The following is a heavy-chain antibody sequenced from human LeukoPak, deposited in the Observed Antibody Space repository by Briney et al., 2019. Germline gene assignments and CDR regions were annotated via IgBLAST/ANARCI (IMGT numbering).Heavy chain of an antibody. V-gene: IGHV3-7*01. Sequence: GGSLRLSCAASGSTFSSYWMSWVRQAPGKGLEWVANIKQDGSEKYYVDSVKGRFTISRDNAKNSLYLQMNSLRAEDTAVYYCARELAVAGTVYYYYYGMDVWGQGTTVTVSS. CDR3: ARELAVAGTVYYYYYGMDV. D-gene: IGHD6-19*01. J-gene: IGHJ6*02. CDR2: IKQDGSEK. CDR1: GSTFSSYW.